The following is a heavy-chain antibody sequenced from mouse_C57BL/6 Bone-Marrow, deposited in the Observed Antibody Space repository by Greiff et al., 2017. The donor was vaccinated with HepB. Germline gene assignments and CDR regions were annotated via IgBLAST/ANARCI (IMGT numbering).Heavy chain of an antibody. Sequence: QVQLQQPGAELVMPGASVKLSCKASGYTFTSYWMHWVKQRPGQGLEWIGEIDPSDSYTNYNQKFKGKSTLTVDKSSSTAYMQLSSRTSEDSAVYYCARAHYYYGSSRWYFDVWGTGTTVTVSS. CDR3: ARAHYYYGSSRWYFDV. D-gene: IGHD1-1*01. J-gene: IGHJ1*03. V-gene: IGHV1-69*01. CDR2: IDPSDSYT. CDR1: GYTFTSYW.